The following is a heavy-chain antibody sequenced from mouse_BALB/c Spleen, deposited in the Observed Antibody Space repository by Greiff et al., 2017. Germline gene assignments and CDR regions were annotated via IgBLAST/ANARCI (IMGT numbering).Heavy chain of an antibody. CDR1: GYTFTSYY. V-gene: IGHV1S56*01. D-gene: IGHD4-1*01. CDR3: ARSWDDAMDY. CDR2: IYPGDGST. J-gene: IGHJ4*01. Sequence: QVQLQQSGPELVKPGASVKMSCKASGYTFTSYYIHWVKQRPGQGLEWIGWIYPGDGSTKYNEKFKGKTTLTADKSSSTAYMLLSSLTSEDSAIYFCARSWDDAMDYWGQGTSVTVSS.